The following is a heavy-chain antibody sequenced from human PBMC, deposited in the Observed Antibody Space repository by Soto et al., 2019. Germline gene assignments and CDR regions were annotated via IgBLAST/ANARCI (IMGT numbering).Heavy chain of an antibody. CDR2: FYYSGST. Sequence: SETLSLTCTVSGGSISSSSYYWGWIRQPPGKGLEWIGSFYYSGSTYYNPSLKSRVTISVDTSKNQFSLKLSSVTAADTAVYYCARGRNYYDSSGLDFWGQGTLVTVSS. CDR3: ARGRNYYDSSGLDF. CDR1: GGSISSSSYY. J-gene: IGHJ4*02. V-gene: IGHV4-39*01. D-gene: IGHD3-22*01.